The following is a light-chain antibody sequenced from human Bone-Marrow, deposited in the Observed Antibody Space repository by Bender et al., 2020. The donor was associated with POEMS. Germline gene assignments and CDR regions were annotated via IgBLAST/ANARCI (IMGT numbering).Light chain of an antibody. CDR2: DVS. V-gene: IGLV2-14*01. CDR3: SSSTSTSTLV. CDR1: SSDIGNSNY. J-gene: IGLJ1*01. Sequence: QSALSQPASVSGSPGQSLTISCSGTSSDIGNSNYVSWYQQHPGKAPKLLIYDVSDRPSGVSNRFSGSKSDNTASLTISGLQPEDEADYYCSSSTSTSTLVFGSGTTVTVL.